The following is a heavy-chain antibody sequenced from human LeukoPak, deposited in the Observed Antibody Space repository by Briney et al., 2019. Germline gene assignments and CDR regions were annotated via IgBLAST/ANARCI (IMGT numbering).Heavy chain of an antibody. CDR2: INPNSGGT. J-gene: IGHJ4*02. Sequence: ASVKVSCKASGYTFTVYYIRWVRQAPGQGLEWMGWINPNSGGTNYAQKFQGRVTMTRDTYISTAYMELSRLRSDDTAVYYCARDRRVGTGAAGFDYWGQGTLVTVSS. V-gene: IGHV1-2*02. D-gene: IGHD1-26*01. CDR1: GYTFTVYY. CDR3: ARDRRVGTGAAGFDY.